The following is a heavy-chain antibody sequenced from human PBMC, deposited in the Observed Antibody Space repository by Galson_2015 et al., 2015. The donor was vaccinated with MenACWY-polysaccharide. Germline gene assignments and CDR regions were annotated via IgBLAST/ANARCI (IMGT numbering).Heavy chain of an antibody. Sequence: SLRLSCAASGFTFSGYWMSWVRQAPGKGLEWVANIKQDGSENYYVDSVKGRITISRDNAKNSLYLEMDSLRAEDTAVYYCARRLAYWGQGTLVTVSS. J-gene: IGHJ4*02. V-gene: IGHV3-7*03. CDR2: IKQDGSEN. CDR3: ARRLAY. CDR1: GFTFSGYW.